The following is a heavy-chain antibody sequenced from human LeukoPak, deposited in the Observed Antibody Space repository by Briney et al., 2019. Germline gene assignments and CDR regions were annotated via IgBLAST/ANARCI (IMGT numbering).Heavy chain of an antibody. D-gene: IGHD3-10*02. V-gene: IGHV3-21*01. CDR3: ARVSMFGTDYYYMDV. Sequence: SGGSLRLSCAASGFTFSSYSMNWVRQAPGKGLEWVSSISSSSSYIYYADSVKGRFTISRDNAKNSLYLQMNSLRAEDTAVYYCARVSMFGTDYYYMDVWGKGTTVTVSS. CDR2: ISSSSSYI. J-gene: IGHJ6*03. CDR1: GFTFSSYS.